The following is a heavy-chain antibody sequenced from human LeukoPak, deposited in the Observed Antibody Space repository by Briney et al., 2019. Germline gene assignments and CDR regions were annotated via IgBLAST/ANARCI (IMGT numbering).Heavy chain of an antibody. V-gene: IGHV3-21*01. Sequence: GGSLRLSCAASGFTFSSYSMNWVRQAPGKGLEWVSSISSSSSYIYYADSVKGRFTISRDNAKNSLYLQMNSLRAEDTAVYYCLIAAAGTGHFQHWGQGTLVTVSS. CDR1: GFTFSSYS. J-gene: IGHJ1*01. D-gene: IGHD6-13*01. CDR3: LIAAAGTGHFQH. CDR2: ISSSSSYI.